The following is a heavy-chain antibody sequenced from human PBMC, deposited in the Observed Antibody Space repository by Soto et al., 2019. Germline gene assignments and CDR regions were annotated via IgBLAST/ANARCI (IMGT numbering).Heavy chain of an antibody. V-gene: IGHV1-2*06. CDR2: INPNSGGT. Sequence: ASVQVSCKASGYIFTDYYMHWVRQAPGQELGWMGRINPNSGGTNYAQKFQGRVTMTRDTSISTAYTEVTNLRSEDTAAYYCARASHDITVLPATVLGPFTLFDPWGQGTLVTVSS. CDR3: ARASHDITVLPATVLGPFTLFDP. J-gene: IGHJ5*02. D-gene: IGHD2-2*02. CDR1: GYIFTDYY.